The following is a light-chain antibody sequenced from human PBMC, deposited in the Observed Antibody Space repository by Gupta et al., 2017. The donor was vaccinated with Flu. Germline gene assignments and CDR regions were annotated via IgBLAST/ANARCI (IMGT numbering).Light chain of an antibody. J-gene: IGKJ2*01. CDR2: AGS. Sequence: DIQMTQSPFSLSASVGDRVTITCRASQYINNQLNWYQQKPGKAPHLLVYAGSRVQSGVPSRFRGSGSGTDFTLTISRRQPEEFASYYCQQRDQIPYTFGQGTKLEIK. CDR3: QQRDQIPYT. V-gene: IGKV1-39*01. CDR1: QYINNQ.